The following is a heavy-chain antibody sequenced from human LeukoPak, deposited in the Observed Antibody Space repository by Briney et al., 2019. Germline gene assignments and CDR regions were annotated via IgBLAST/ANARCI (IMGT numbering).Heavy chain of an antibody. CDR1: GFTFSSYE. V-gene: IGHV3-48*03. J-gene: IGHJ4*02. CDR3: ALRVGEGLRYFDWPHYFDY. Sequence: GGSLRLSCAASGFTFSSYEMNWVRQAPGKGLEWGSYISSSGSTIYYADSVKGRFTISRDNAKNSLYLQMNSLRAEDTAVYYCALRVGEGLRYFDWPHYFDYWGQGTLVTVSS. CDR2: ISSSGSTI. D-gene: IGHD3-9*01.